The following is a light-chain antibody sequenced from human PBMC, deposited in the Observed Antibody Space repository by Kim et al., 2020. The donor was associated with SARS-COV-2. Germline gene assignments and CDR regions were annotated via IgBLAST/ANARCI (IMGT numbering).Light chain of an antibody. V-gene: IGLV2-14*03. CDR1: RTDIVDYDS. Sequence: SYPGTRTDIVDYDSVSWYHKHPGKAPKLIIYDVNHRSSGVSNRFSASKSGHTASLTISGLQADDEADYYCSSYSGGSTLVVFGGGTQLTVL. CDR3: SSYSGGSTLVV. CDR2: DVN. J-gene: IGLJ2*01.